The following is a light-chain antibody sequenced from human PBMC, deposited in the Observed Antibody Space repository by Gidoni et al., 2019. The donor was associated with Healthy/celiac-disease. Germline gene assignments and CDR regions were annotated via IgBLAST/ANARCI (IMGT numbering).Light chain of an antibody. J-gene: IGKJ4*01. CDR1: QGISSY. V-gene: IGKV1-8*01. CDR3: QQYYSYPLT. Sequence: AIRMTQSPSSFSASTGDRVTITCRASQGISSYLDWSQQKPGKAPKLLSYAASTLQSGVPSRFSGSGSGTDFTLTISCLKSEDFATYYCQQYYSYPLTFGGGTKVEIK. CDR2: AAS.